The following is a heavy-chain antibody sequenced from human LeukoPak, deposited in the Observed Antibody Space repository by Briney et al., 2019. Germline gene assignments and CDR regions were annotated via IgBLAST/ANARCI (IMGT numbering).Heavy chain of an antibody. CDR1: GFPFNTYA. CDR3: TRDSALLGVAFDL. D-gene: IGHD2-15*01. CDR2: ISSNGDNT. J-gene: IGHJ3*01. Sequence: GGSLRLSCSASGFPFNTYAIHWVRQAPGKGLEYVAGISSNGDNTDFADSAKGRFTISRDNSKSTLFLQVNSLRAEDTAVYFCTRDSALLGVAFDLWGQGTVVTVSS. V-gene: IGHV3-64D*06.